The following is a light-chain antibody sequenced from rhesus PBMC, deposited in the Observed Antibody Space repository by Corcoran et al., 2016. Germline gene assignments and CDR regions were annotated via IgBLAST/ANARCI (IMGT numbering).Light chain of an antibody. J-gene: IGLJ1*01. CDR1: SSDIGGYNR. CDR3: SSYARSSTFI. Sequence: QAAPTQSPSVSGSPGQSGTISCTGTSSDIGGYNRVPWYQQHPGKAPKLRIYEVSKPPSGVSDRFSGSKSGNTASLTISGLQAEDEADYYCSSYARSSTFIFGAGTRLTVL. V-gene: IGLV2-13*03. CDR2: EVS.